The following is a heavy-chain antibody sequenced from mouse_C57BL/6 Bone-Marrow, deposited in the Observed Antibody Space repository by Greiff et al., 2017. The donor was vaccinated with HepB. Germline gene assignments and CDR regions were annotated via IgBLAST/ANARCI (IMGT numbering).Heavy chain of an antibody. CDR3: ARSYSGSSYDYFDY. J-gene: IGHJ2*01. D-gene: IGHD1-1*01. V-gene: IGHV1-59*01. CDR2: IDPSDSYT. CDR1: GYTFTSYW. Sequence: QVQLQQPGAELVRPGTSVKLSCKASGYTFTSYWMHWVKQRPGQGLEWIGVIDPSDSYTNYNQKFKGKATLTVDTSSSTAYMQLSSLTSEDSAVYYCARSYSGSSYDYFDYWGQGTTLTVSS.